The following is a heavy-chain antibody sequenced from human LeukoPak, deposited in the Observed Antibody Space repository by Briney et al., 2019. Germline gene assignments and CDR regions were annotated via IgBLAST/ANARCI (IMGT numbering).Heavy chain of an antibody. CDR1: GGSISSYY. CDR3: ASHLYSSSCLDY. Sequence: PSETLSLTCTVSGGSISSYYWSWIRQPPGKGLEWIGYIYYSGSTNYNPSLKSRVTISVDTSKNQFSLKLSSVTAADTAVYYCASHLYSSSCLDYWDQGTLVTVSS. CDR2: IYYSGST. J-gene: IGHJ4*02. V-gene: IGHV4-59*01. D-gene: IGHD6-13*01.